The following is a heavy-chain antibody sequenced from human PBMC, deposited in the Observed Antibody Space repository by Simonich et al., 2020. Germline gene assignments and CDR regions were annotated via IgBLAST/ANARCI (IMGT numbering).Heavy chain of an antibody. CDR3: AREYSSSSDPYWYFDL. CDR1: GFTFSSYW. J-gene: IGHJ2*01. V-gene: IGHV3-7*01. CDR2: IKQDGSEK. Sequence: EVQLVESGGGLVQPGGSLRLSCAASGFTFSSYWMSWVRQAPGKGVEWVANIKQDGSEKYYVDSVKGRLTISRDNAKNSLYLQMNSLRAEDTAVYYCAREYSSSSDPYWYFDLWGRGTLVTVSS. D-gene: IGHD6-6*01.